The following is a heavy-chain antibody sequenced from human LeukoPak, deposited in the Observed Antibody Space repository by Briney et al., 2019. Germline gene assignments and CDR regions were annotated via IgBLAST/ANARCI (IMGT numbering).Heavy chain of an antibody. Sequence: SETLSLTCTVSGGSISSYYWSWIRQPPGKGLEWIGYIYYSGSTNYKPSLKSRVTISVDTSKNQFSLKLSSVTAADTAVYYCAGGGYYGSGSDFRFDPWGQGTLVTVSS. D-gene: IGHD3-10*01. J-gene: IGHJ5*02. CDR3: AGGGYYGSGSDFRFDP. V-gene: IGHV4-59*01. CDR1: GGSISSYY. CDR2: IYYSGST.